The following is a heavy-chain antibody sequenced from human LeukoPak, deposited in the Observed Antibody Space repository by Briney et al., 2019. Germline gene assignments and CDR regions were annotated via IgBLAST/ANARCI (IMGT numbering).Heavy chain of an antibody. CDR1: GFTFSSYG. V-gene: IGHV3-33*01. CDR2: IWYDGSNK. D-gene: IGHD2-2*01. CDR3: AREGYCSSTSCSWFDY. Sequence: PGGSLRLSCAASGFTFSSYGMHWVRQAPGKGLEWVAVIWYDGSNKYYADSVKGRFTISRDSSKNTLYLQMNSLRAEDTAVYYCAREGYCSSTSCSWFDYWGQGTLVTVSS. J-gene: IGHJ4*02.